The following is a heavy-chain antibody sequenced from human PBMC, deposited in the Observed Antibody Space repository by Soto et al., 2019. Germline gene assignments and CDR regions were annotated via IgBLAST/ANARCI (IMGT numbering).Heavy chain of an antibody. CDR3: AGESGYYNMDRGNWFDP. V-gene: IGHV1-2*02. CDR1: GYTFTGYY. CDR2: INPNSGGT. Sequence: QVQLVQSGAEVKKPGASVKVSCKASGYTFTGYYMHWVRQAPGQGLEWMGWINPNSGGTNYAQKFQGRVTMTRDTSISTAYMELSRLRSDDTAVYYCAGESGYYNMDRGNWFDPWGQGTLVTVSS. J-gene: IGHJ5*02. D-gene: IGHD3-3*01.